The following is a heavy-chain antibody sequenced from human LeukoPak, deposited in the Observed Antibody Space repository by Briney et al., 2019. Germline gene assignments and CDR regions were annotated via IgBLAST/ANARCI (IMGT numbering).Heavy chain of an antibody. CDR1: GFTFDDYA. CDR2: ISWNSGSI. J-gene: IGHJ4*02. V-gene: IGHV3-9*01. D-gene: IGHD3-22*01. CDR3: ARGRWSSSGYQDY. Sequence: GGSLRLSCAASGFTFDDYAMHWVRQAPGKGLEWVSGISWNSGSIGYADSVGGRFTISRDNSKNTLYLQMNSLRVEDTAMYYCARGRWSSSGYQDYWGRGTLVTVSS.